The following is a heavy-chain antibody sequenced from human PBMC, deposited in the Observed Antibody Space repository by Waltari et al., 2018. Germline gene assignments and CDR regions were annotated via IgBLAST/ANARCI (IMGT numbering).Heavy chain of an antibody. J-gene: IGHJ4*02. CDR3: GRDDIHAEGSADFDY. Sequence: QVQLVQSGAEVHKSGASVKLSCTTSGYPFTTYHIHWVRQAPGQGLEWMGIINPSDGWTKYAQRFQGRVTMTADTSTRIVYMELSSLRSEDTAVYYCGRDDIHAEGSADFDYWGQGTLITVSS. CDR1: GYPFTTYH. V-gene: IGHV1-46*01. D-gene: IGHD2-15*01. CDR2: INPSDGWT.